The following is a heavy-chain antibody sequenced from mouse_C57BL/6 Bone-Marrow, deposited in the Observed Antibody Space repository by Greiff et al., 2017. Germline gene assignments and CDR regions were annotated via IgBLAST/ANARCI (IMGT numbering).Heavy chain of an antibody. CDR1: GYTFTSYW. CDR2: IDPNSGGT. D-gene: IGHD1-1*01. V-gene: IGHV1-72*01. J-gene: IGHJ2*01. Sequence: QVQLQQPGAELVKPGASVKLSCKASGYTFTSYWMHWVKQRPGRGLEWIGRIDPNSGGTKYNEKFKSKATLTVDKPSSTAYMQLSSLTSADSAVYYCARGITTVVATGYFDYWGQGTTLTVSS. CDR3: ARGITTVVATGYFDY.